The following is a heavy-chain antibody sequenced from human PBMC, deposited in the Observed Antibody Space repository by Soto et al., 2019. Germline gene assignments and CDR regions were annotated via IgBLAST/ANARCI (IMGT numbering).Heavy chain of an antibody. V-gene: IGHV3-15*07. CDR1: GFTFSNAW. Sequence: EVQLVESGGGLVKPGGSLRLSCAASGFTFSNAWMNWVRQAPGKGLEWVGRIKSKTDGGTTDYAAPVKGRFTISREDSKNTLYLQMNSLKTEDKAVYYCTTGFTRLAAFDIWGQGTMVTVSS. J-gene: IGHJ3*02. CDR3: TTGFTRLAAFDI. CDR2: IKSKTDGGTT. D-gene: IGHD6-6*01.